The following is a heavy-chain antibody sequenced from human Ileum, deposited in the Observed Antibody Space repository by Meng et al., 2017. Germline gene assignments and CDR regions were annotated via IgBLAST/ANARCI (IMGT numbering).Heavy chain of an antibody. J-gene: IGHJ4*02. CDR3: ARVSYNKGSPKFDS. CDR1: GDSIRSGNW. D-gene: IGHD1-14*01. CDR2: IYESGTT. V-gene: IGHV4-4*02. Sequence: GRVQERGQGWGEASETLCLSCAVSGDSIRSGNWWSWGRQPPGKGLEWMGEIYESGTTNYNPCLKSRVTISVDKSKNEFSLKLSAVTAADTALYYCARVSYNKGSPKFDSWGQGTLVTVSS.